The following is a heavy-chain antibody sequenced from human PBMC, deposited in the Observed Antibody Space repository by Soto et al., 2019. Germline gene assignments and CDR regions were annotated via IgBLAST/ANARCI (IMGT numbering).Heavy chain of an antibody. Sequence: QVQLVESGGGVVQPGRSLRLSCAASGFTFSSYGMHWVRQAPGKGLEWVAVIWYDGSNKYYADSVKGRFTISRDNSKNTLYLQMNSLRAEDTAVYYCARGGGTHDSSDYYLYWGQGTLVTVSS. J-gene: IGHJ4*02. CDR1: GFTFSSYG. V-gene: IGHV3-33*01. CDR3: ARGGGTHDSSDYYLY. D-gene: IGHD3-22*01. CDR2: IWYDGSNK.